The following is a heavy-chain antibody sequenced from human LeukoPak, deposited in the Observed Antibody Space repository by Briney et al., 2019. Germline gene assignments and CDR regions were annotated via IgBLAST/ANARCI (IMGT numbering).Heavy chain of an antibody. V-gene: IGHV4-59*01. CDR1: GGSISSYY. J-gene: IGHJ4*02. Sequence: SETLSLTCTVSGGSISSYYWSWIRQPPGKGLEWIGYIYYSGSTNYNPSLKSRVTISVDTSKNQFFLKLSSVTAADTAVYYCARGYYDSGYYLGLAPPKFDYWGQGTLVTVSS. CDR3: ARGYYDSGYYLGLAPPKFDY. D-gene: IGHD3-22*01. CDR2: IYYSGST.